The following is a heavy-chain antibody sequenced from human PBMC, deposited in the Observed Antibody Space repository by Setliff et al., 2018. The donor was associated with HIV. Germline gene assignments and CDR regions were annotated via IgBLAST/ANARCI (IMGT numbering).Heavy chain of an antibody. CDR3: ARHANYDFWSGYWGYYFDY. CDR2: IYTSGST. CDR1: GGSISNYY. Sequence: SETLSLTCTVSGGSISNYYWSWIRQPAGKGLEWIGRIYTSGSTNYNPSLKSRVTMSVDTSKNQFSLKVRYVTAADTAIYYCARHANYDFWSGYWGYYFDYWGQGTLVTVSS. J-gene: IGHJ4*02. V-gene: IGHV4-4*07. D-gene: IGHD3-3*01.